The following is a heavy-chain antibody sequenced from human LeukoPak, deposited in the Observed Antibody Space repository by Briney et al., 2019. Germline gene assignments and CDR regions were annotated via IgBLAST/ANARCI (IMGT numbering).Heavy chain of an antibody. V-gene: IGHV3-21*01. D-gene: IGHD1-1*01. CDR2: ISTGSSYI. Sequence: PGGSLRLSCAASGFTFGSYSMKWVRQAPGKGLEWVSSISTGSSYIYYADSVKGRFTISRDNAKNSLYLQMNSLRAEDTAVYYCAGRDTTGYIPREWDYWYIDLWGRGTLVSVSS. J-gene: IGHJ2*01. CDR3: AGRDTTGYIPREWDYWYIDL. CDR1: GFTFGSYS.